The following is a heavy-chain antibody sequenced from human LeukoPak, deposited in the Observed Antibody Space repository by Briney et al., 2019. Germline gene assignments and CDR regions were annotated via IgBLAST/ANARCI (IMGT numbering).Heavy chain of an antibody. Sequence: ASVKVSCKVSGESITELGMHCVRQSPGKGLEWMGGLVPENYQTIYAQDFQGRVTMTEDTSTDTAYMELSSLRSEDTAIYYCALASDYYDSSGYYLEIWGQGTLVTVSA. J-gene: IGHJ3*02. V-gene: IGHV1-24*01. D-gene: IGHD3-22*01. CDR2: LVPENYQT. CDR3: ALASDYYDSSGYYLEI. CDR1: GESITELG.